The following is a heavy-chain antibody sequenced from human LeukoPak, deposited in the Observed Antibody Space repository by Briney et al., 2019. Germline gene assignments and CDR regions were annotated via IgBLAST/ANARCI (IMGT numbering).Heavy chain of an antibody. Sequence: GGSLRLSCAASGFTFSSYGMSWVRQAPGEGVEWVSAISGSGGSTYYADSVKGRFTISRDNAKSSVYLQLNSLRADDTAIYYCAKDIPGGGDDYWGQGTLVTVSS. CDR3: AKDIPGGGDDY. J-gene: IGHJ4*02. CDR2: ISGSGGST. CDR1: GFTFSSYG. V-gene: IGHV3-23*01. D-gene: IGHD2-21*02.